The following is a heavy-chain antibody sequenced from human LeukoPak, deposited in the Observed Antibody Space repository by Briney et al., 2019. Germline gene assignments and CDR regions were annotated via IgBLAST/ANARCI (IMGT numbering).Heavy chain of an antibody. Sequence: GGSLRLSCAASGFTFSSYAMHWVRQAPGKGLEWVAVISYDGSNKYYADSVKGRFTISRDNSKNTLYLQMNSLRAEDTAVYYCAEIGIGANMDYWGQGTLVTVSS. V-gene: IGHV3-30-3*01. CDR2: ISYDGSNK. CDR1: GFTFSSYA. CDR3: AEIGIGANMDY. J-gene: IGHJ4*02. D-gene: IGHD2/OR15-2a*01.